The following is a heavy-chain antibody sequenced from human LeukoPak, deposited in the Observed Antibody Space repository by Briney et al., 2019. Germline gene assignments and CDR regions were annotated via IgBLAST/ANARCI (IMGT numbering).Heavy chain of an antibody. V-gene: IGHV3-30*03. J-gene: IGHJ1*01. Sequence: GGSLRLSCAASGFTFSSYGMHWVRQAPGKGLEWVAVISYDGSNKYYADSVKGRFTISRDNSKYTLYLQMNSLRAEDTAVYYCARDEQHWGQGTLVTVSS. CDR3: ARDEQH. CDR2: ISYDGSNK. CDR1: GFTFSSYG.